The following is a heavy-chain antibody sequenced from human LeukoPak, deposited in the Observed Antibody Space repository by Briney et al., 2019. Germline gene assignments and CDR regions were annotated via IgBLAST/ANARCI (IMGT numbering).Heavy chain of an antibody. Sequence: SQTLSLTCTVSGGSITSGTYFWTWVRQSAGNGLEWLGRIYTGGVTNYNPSLKSRLSISLDTSKNQFSPKLTSLTAADTAIYYCARATAWNYHFYMDVWGKGTTVSVSS. D-gene: IGHD1-1*01. CDR1: GGSITSGTYF. J-gene: IGHJ6*03. V-gene: IGHV4-61*02. CDR2: IYTGGVT. CDR3: ARATAWNYHFYMDV.